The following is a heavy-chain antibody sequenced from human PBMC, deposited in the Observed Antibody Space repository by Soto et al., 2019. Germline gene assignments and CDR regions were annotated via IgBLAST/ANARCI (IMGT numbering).Heavy chain of an antibody. J-gene: IGHJ6*02. Sequence: QVQLVQSGAEVKKPGSSVKVSCKASGGTFSSYAISWVRQAPGQGLEWMGGIIPIFGTANYAQKLQGRVTITADESTSTAYMELSSLRSEDTAVYYCASSRIAARLSAYYYGMDVWGQGTTVTVSS. V-gene: IGHV1-69*01. CDR1: GGTFSSYA. CDR2: IIPIFGTA. CDR3: ASSRIAARLSAYYYGMDV. D-gene: IGHD6-6*01.